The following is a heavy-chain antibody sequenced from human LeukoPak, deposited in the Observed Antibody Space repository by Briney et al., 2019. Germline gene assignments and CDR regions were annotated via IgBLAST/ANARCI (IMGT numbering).Heavy chain of an antibody. V-gene: IGHV3-48*02. CDR2: ITGSGSTM. CDR3: ARLFCSGVSCYSGSYYGMDV. Sequence: GGSLRLSCAASGFTFSNYSINWVRQAPGKGLEWISYITGSGSTMYYADSVKGRFTISRDNAKNSLYLQMNSLRDEDTAVYYCARLFCSGVSCYSGSYYGMDVWGQGTTVTVSS. D-gene: IGHD2-15*01. CDR1: GFTFSNYS. J-gene: IGHJ6*02.